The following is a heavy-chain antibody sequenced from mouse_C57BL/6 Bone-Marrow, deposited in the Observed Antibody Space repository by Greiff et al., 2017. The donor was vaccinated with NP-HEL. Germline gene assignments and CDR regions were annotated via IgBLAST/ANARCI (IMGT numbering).Heavy chain of an antibody. CDR3: ARSYYSKAVYFDY. V-gene: IGHV5-12*01. CDR2: ISNGGGST. CDR1: GFTFSDYY. Sequence: EVQGVESGGGLVQPGGSLKLSCAASGFTFSDYYMYWVRQTPEKRLEWVAYISNGGGSTYYPDTVKGRFTISRDNAKNTLYLQMSRLKSEDTAMYYCARSYYSKAVYFDYWGQGTTLTVSS. D-gene: IGHD2-5*01. J-gene: IGHJ2*01.